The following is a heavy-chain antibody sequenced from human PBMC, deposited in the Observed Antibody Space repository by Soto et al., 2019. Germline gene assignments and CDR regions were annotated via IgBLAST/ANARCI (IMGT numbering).Heavy chain of an antibody. Sequence: TSETLSLTCAVYGGSFSGYYWSWIRQPPGKGLEWIGEINHSGSTNYNPSLKSRVTISVDTSKNQFSLKLSSVTAADTAVYYCATGQLRWDHCYYYGMDVWGQGTTVTVSS. CDR1: GGSFSGYY. D-gene: IGHD1-26*01. J-gene: IGHJ6*02. V-gene: IGHV4-34*01. CDR3: ATGQLRWDHCYYYGMDV. CDR2: INHSGST.